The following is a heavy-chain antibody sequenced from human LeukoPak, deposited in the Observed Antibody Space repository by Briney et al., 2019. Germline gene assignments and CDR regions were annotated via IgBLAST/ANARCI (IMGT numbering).Heavy chain of an antibody. J-gene: IGHJ4*02. CDR1: GFTVSSNY. CDR2: IYSGGST. D-gene: IGHD6-13*01. Sequence: PGGSLRLSCAASGFTVSSNYMSWVRQAPGKGLEWVSVIYSGGSTYYADSVKGRFTISRDNSKSTLYLQMNSLRAEDTAVYYCAKELSAGTGGGWEDYFDYWGQGTLVTVSA. V-gene: IGHV3-66*02. CDR3: AKELSAGTGGGWEDYFDY.